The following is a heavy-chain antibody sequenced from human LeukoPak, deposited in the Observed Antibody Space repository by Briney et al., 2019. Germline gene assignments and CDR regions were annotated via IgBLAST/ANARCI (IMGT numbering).Heavy chain of an antibody. V-gene: IGHV3-21*01. CDR3: ARGGYYDSSAGFPDEVDY. CDR1: GFTFGSYS. Sequence: GGSLRLSCAASGFTFGSYSMNWVRQAPGKGLEWVSSISSSSSYIYYADSVKGRFTISRDNAKNSLYLQMNSLRAEDTAVYYCARGGYYDSSAGFPDEVDYWGQGTLVTVSS. D-gene: IGHD3-22*01. CDR2: ISSSSSYI. J-gene: IGHJ4*02.